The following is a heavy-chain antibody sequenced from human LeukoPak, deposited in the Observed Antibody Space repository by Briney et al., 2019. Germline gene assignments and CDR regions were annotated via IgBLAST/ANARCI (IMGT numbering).Heavy chain of an antibody. D-gene: IGHD1-14*01. V-gene: IGHV3-7*03. CDR1: GFTVFNYW. J-gene: IGHJ4*02. CDR3: ANVARQPFDY. Sequence: GGSLRLSCAASGFTVFNYWMSWVRQAPGKELEWVANINLDGSQKYYVDSLKGRFTISRDNAKNSLYLQMNSLRAEDTAVYYCANVARQPFDYWGQGTLVTVSS. CDR2: INLDGSQK.